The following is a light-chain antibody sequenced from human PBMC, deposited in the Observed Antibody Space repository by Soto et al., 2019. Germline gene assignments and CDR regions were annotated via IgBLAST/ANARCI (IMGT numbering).Light chain of an antibody. J-gene: IGKJ2*01. Sequence: EIVLTQSPGTLSLSPGERATLSCRASQSVRSNYLAWYQQKPGQATRLLIYGASSRATGIPDRCSGSGSGTAFVLTISRLEPEDFAVYYWQQYGSPPYTFGQGTKLEIK. CDR2: GAS. V-gene: IGKV3-20*01. CDR3: QQYGSPPYT. CDR1: QSVRSNY.